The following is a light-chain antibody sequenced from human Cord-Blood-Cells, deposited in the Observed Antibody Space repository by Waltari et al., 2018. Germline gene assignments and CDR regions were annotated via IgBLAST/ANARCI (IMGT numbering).Light chain of an antibody. CDR2: EGS. CDR1: RSDVGSYNL. CDR3: CSYAGSSTYV. J-gene: IGLJ1*01. V-gene: IGLV2-23*01. Sequence: QSALTQPASVSGSPGQSITISCTGTRSDVGSYNLVPWYQQQPGKAPKLMFYEGSKRPSGVSNRFSGSKSGNTASLTISGLQAEDEADYYCCSYAGSSTYVFGTGTKVTVL.